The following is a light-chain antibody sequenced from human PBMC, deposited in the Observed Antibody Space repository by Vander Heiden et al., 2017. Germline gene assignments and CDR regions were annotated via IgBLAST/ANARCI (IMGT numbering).Light chain of an antibody. CDR2: ESN. CDR3: GTWDSSLSAGV. CDR1: SFNLGNKY. J-gene: IGLJ2*01. Sequence: QSVFTHPPPLSAPPGQNVTISSSGSSFNLGNKYVSWYQQHPGTAAKLLSYESNKRPSGIPNRFSGSKSATSATLGIAGLQTGDEADYYCGTWDSSLSAGVFGGGTKLTVL. V-gene: IGLV1-51*02.